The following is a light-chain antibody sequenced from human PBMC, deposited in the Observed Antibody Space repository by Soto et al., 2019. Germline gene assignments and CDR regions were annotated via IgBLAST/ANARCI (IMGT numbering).Light chain of an antibody. CDR1: QSVSSY. V-gene: IGKV3-11*01. Sequence: EIVLTQSPATLSLSPGERATLSCRASQSVSSYLAWYQQKPGQAPRLLIYDSSNRATGIPARFSGSGSVTDFTLTISRLEPEDFAVYYCQQRSNWPLTFGGGTKVEIK. J-gene: IGKJ4*01. CDR2: DSS. CDR3: QQRSNWPLT.